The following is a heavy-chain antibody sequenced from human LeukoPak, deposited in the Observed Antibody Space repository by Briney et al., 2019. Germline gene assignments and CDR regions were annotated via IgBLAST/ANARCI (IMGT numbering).Heavy chain of an antibody. D-gene: IGHD3-3*01. CDR2: ISGSGGST. V-gene: IGHV3-23*01. CDR1: GFTFSSYA. J-gene: IGHJ5*02. Sequence: GGSLRLSCAASGFTFSSYAMSWVRQAPVKGLEWVSAISGSGGSTYYADSVKGRFTISRDNSKNTLYLQMNSLRAEDTAVYYCAKDVRSDAYYDFWSGYYKENWFDPWGQGTLVTVSS. CDR3: AKDVRSDAYYDFWSGYYKENWFDP.